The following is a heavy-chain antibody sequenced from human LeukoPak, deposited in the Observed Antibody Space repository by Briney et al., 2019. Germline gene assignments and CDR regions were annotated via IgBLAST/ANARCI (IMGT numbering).Heavy chain of an antibody. D-gene: IGHD2-15*01. Sequence: GGSLRLSCAASGFTFSNYAMSWVRQAPGKGLEWVSVIGGSGGSTYYADSVKGRFTISRDNSKNTLYLQMNSLRADDTAVYYCAKDRGSGPDYYYYYGMDVWGQGTTVTVSS. V-gene: IGHV3-23*01. CDR2: IGGSGGST. CDR3: AKDRGSGPDYYYYYGMDV. J-gene: IGHJ6*02. CDR1: GFTFSNYA.